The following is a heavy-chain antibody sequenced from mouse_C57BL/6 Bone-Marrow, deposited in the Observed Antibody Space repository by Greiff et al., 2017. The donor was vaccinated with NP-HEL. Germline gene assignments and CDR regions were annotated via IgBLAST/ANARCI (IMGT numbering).Heavy chain of an antibody. D-gene: IGHD3-2*02. CDR3: ARDRRQLRKGLHFDY. CDR1: GFTFSSYA. CDR2: ISDGGSYT. V-gene: IGHV5-4*01. J-gene: IGHJ2*01. Sequence: EVKLMESGGGLVKPGGSLKLSCAASGFTFSSYAMSWVRQTPEKRLEWVATISDGGSYTYYPDNVKGRFTISRDNAKNNLYLQMSHLKSEDTAMYYCARDRRQLRKGLHFDYWGQGTTLTVSS.